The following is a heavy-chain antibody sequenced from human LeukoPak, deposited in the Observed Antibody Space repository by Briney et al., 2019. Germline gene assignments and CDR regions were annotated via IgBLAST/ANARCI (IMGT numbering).Heavy chain of an antibody. CDR2: ISGSGDST. J-gene: IGHJ4*02. CDR1: GFTFSTYA. V-gene: IGHV3-23*01. Sequence: GGSLRLSCAVSGFTFSTYAMNWVRQAPGKGPGWVSSISGSGDSTYYADSVKGRFSISRDNSKHTLYLQMNSLRAEDTAVYYCAKSPDVAGTGRFDYWGQGTLVTVSS. D-gene: IGHD6-19*01. CDR3: AKSPDVAGTGRFDY.